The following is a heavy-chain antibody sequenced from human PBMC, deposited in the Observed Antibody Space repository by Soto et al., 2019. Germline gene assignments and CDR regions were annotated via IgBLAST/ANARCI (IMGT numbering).Heavy chain of an antibody. Sequence: QVQLQQWGAGLLKPSETLSLTCAVYGGSFSGYYWSWIRQPPGKGLEWIGEINHSGSTNYNPSLKSLVTISVDTSKNQFSLKLSSVTAADTAVYYCARALGYCSSTSCQPTSANWFDPWGQGTLVTVSS. CDR1: GGSFSGYY. V-gene: IGHV4-34*01. CDR2: INHSGST. CDR3: ARALGYCSSTSCQPTSANWFDP. D-gene: IGHD2-2*01. J-gene: IGHJ5*02.